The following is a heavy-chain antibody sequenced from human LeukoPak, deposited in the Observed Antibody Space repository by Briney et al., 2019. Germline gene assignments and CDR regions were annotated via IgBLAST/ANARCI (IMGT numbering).Heavy chain of an antibody. CDR2: IIPIFGTA. CDR3: ARDFPGDGDTGDY. V-gene: IGHV1-69*05. J-gene: IGHJ4*02. CDR1: GGTFSSYA. D-gene: IGHD4-17*01. Sequence: ASVKVSCKASGGTFSSYAISWVRQAPGQGLEWMGRIIPIFGTAHYAQKFQGRVTITTDESTSTAYMELSSLRSEDAAVYYCARDFPGDGDTGDYWGQGTLVTVSS.